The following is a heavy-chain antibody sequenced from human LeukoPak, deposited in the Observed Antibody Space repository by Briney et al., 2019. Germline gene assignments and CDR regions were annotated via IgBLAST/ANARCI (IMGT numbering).Heavy chain of an antibody. D-gene: IGHD7-27*01. J-gene: IGHJ6*03. CDR1: GGSSSSSSYY. Sequence: SETLSLTCSVSGGSSSSSSYYWGWIRQPPGKGLEWIGSIHDSGSTDYNPSLKSRVTISVDTSKNQFSLKLSSVTAADTAVYYCARQELGYYYMDVWGKGTTVTVSS. CDR3: ARQELGYYYMDV. CDR2: IHDSGST. V-gene: IGHV4-39*01.